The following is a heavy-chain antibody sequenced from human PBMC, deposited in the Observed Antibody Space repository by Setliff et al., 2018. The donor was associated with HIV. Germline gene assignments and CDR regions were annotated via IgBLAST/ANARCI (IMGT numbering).Heavy chain of an antibody. V-gene: IGHV4-39*07. CDR2: IYHSGST. Sequence: PSETLSLTCTVSGGSIRTGAYYWGWIRQLPGKGLEWIGSIYHSGSTYDSPSLKSRVTISVDTSKNQFSLKLSSVTAADTAIYYCARGPPFAYWGQGRLVTVSS. CDR1: GGSIRTGAYY. CDR3: ARGPPFAY. J-gene: IGHJ4*02.